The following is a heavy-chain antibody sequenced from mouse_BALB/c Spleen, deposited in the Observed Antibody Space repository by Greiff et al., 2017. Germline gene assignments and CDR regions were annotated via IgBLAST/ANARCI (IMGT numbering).Heavy chain of an antibody. V-gene: IGHV1S81*02. CDR2: INPSNGGT. D-gene: IGHD1-1*01. Sequence: QVQLQQSGAELVKPGASVKLSCKASGYTFTSYYMYWVKQRPGQGLEWIGEINPSNGGTNFNEKFKSKATLTVDKSSSTAYMQLSSLTSEDSAVYYCTSGDFYYGSSYEAWFAYWGQGTLVTVSA. CDR3: TSGDFYYGSSYEAWFAY. J-gene: IGHJ3*01. CDR1: GYTFTSYY.